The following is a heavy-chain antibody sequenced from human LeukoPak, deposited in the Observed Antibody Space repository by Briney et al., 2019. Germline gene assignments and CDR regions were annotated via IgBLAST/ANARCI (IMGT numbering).Heavy chain of an antibody. V-gene: IGHV1-46*01. CDR2: INPSGGST. CDR1: GYTFTSYY. J-gene: IGHJ6*02. CDR3: AREYSGSYYYYYGMDV. D-gene: IGHD1-26*01. Sequence: ASVKVSCKASGYTFTSYYMHWVRQAPGQGLEWMGIINPSGGSTSYAQKFQGRVTMTRDTSTSTVYMELSSLRSKDTAVYYCAREYSGSYYYYYGMDVWGQGTTVTVSS.